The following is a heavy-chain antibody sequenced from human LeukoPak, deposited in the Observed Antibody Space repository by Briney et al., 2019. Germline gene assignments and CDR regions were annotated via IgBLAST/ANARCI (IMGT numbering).Heavy chain of an antibody. Sequence: GGSLRLSCAASGFTFSSYEMNWVRQAPGKGLEWVSSISSSSSYIYYADSVKGRFTISRDNAKNSLYLQMNSLRAEDTAVYYCARDLQGVIDYWGQGTLVTVSS. CDR2: ISSSSSYI. V-gene: IGHV3-21*01. D-gene: IGHD4-23*01. J-gene: IGHJ4*02. CDR3: ARDLQGVIDY. CDR1: GFTFSSYE.